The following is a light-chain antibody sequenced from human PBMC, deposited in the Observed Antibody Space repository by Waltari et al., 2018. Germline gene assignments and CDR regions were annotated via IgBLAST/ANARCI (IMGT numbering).Light chain of an antibody. Sequence: QSVLTQPPSVSGAPGQRVTISCTGSGSNIGAGYDVHWYQQLPRAAPKLLIYGGTLRPLVVPDRFFGSTSGTSASLAITGLQAEDEADYYCQSYDTSLMGVVFGGGTKLTVL. V-gene: IGLV1-40*01. CDR1: GSNIGAGYD. CDR2: GGT. CDR3: QSYDTSLMGVV. J-gene: IGLJ3*02.